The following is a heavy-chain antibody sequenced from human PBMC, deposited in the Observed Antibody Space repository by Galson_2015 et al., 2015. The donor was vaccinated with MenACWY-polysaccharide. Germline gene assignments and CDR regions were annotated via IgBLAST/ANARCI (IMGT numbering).Heavy chain of an antibody. CDR3: ARDRRRWEPRSNYFDP. CDR2: ISYLGNNE. D-gene: IGHD4-11*01. J-gene: IGHJ5*02. V-gene: IGHV3-30-3*01. CDR1: GFKFSDYT. Sequence: SLRLSCAASGFKFSDYTLHWLRQAPGKGLEWVAVISYLGNNEYYANSVKGRFTISRDNSNNTLYLQMNSLKTADTAIYYCARDRRRWEPRSNYFDPWGQGTLVTVSS.